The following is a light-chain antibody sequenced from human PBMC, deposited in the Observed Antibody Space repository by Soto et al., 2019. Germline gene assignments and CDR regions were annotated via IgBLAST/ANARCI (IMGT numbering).Light chain of an antibody. CDR2: AAS. J-gene: IGKJ1*01. CDR1: QTIGNY. V-gene: IGKV1-39*01. CDR3: PQSYNTPRT. Sequence: DIQMTQAPSSLPASVGDRVSITCRASQTIGNYLNWYQQRPGKAPNLLISAASTLQSGVPSRFSGSGSGTDFTLTITSLKPEDFATYYCPQSYNTPRTFGQGTKVEI.